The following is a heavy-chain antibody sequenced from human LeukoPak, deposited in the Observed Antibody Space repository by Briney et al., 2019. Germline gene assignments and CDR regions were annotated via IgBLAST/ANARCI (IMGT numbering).Heavy chain of an antibody. Sequence: ASVKVSCKATGYTFTSYDINWVRQAPGQGLEWMGWISAYNGNTNYAQKLQGRVTMTTDTSTSTAYMELRSLRSDDTAVYYCARVLDGYCSSTSCQPGAFDIWGQGTMVTVSS. CDR1: GYTFTSYD. CDR3: ARVLDGYCSSTSCQPGAFDI. CDR2: ISAYNGNT. J-gene: IGHJ3*02. V-gene: IGHV1-18*01. D-gene: IGHD2-2*01.